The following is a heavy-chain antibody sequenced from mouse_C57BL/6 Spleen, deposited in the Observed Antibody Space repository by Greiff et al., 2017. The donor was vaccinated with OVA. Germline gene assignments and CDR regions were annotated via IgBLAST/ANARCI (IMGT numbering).Heavy chain of an antibody. Sequence: QVQLQQPGPELVKPGASVKISCKASGYSFTSYYIHWVKQRPGQGLEWIGWIYPGSGNTKYNEKFKGKATLTADTSSSTAYMQLSSLTSEDSAVYYCAREGNNWYFDVWGTGTTVTVSS. D-gene: IGHD2-1*01. CDR1: GYSFTSYY. CDR3: AREGNNWYFDV. V-gene: IGHV1-66*01. CDR2: IYPGSGNT. J-gene: IGHJ1*03.